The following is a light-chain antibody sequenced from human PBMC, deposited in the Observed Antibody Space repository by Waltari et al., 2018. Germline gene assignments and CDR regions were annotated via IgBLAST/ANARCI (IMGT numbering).Light chain of an antibody. CDR3: QQYNTYPLT. CDR2: KAS. CDR1: QYISSW. J-gene: IGKJ5*01. Sequence: DIQMTQSPSTLSASVGARVTLTCRASQYISSWLAWYQQKPGKAPKLLIYKASILESGVPSRFSGSESGTEFTLTISSLQPDDFATYYCQQYNTYPLTFGQGTRLEI. V-gene: IGKV1-5*03.